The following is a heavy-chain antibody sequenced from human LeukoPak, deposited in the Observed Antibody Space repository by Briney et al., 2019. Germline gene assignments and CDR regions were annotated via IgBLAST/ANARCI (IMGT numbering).Heavy chain of an antibody. CDR1: GYTFTSYG. V-gene: IGHV1-18*01. Sequence: GASVKVSCKASGYTFTSYGISWVRQAPGQGLEWMGWISAYNGNTNYAQKLQGRVTMTTDTSTSTAYMELRSLRSDDTAVYYCARSTVTIGGVIVYYFDYWGQGTLVTVSS. CDR3: ARSTVTIGGVIVYYFDY. CDR2: ISAYNGNT. J-gene: IGHJ4*02. D-gene: IGHD3-16*02.